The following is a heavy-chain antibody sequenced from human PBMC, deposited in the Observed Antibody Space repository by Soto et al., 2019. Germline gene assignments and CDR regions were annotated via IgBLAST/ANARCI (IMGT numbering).Heavy chain of an antibody. Sequence: EVQLVESGGGLVQPGGSLRLSCAASGFTFSSDSMNWVRQARGKGLEWVSYISSSSSTIYYADSVKGRFTSSRDNAKNSLYLQMNSLRAEDTAVYYCAGEADYLHWFDPWGQGTLVTVSS. CDR2: ISSSSSTI. CDR1: GFTFSSDS. J-gene: IGHJ5*02. CDR3: AGEADYLHWFDP. V-gene: IGHV3-48*01. D-gene: IGHD4-17*01.